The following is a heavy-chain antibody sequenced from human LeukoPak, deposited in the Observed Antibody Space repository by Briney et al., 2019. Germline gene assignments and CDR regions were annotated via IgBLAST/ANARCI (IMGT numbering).Heavy chain of an antibody. CDR1: GFTFSSYE. J-gene: IGHJ5*02. CDR2: ISSSGSTI. D-gene: IGHD5-12*01. V-gene: IGHV3-48*03. CDR3: ARLGYGNFDP. Sequence: GGSLRLSCAASGFTFSSYEMNWVRQAPGKGLEWVSYISSSGSTIYYADSVKGRFTISRDNAKNSLYPQMNSLRAEDTAVYYCARLGYGNFDPWGQGTLVTVSS.